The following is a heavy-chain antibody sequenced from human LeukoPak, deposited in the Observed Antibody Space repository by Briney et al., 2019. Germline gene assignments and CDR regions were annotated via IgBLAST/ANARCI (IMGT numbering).Heavy chain of an antibody. J-gene: IGHJ6*03. CDR3: ARVNVVGYYYYYMDV. CDR2: IYTSGST. CDR1: GGSISSGSYY. Sequence: SETLSLTCTVSGGSISSGSYYWSWIRQPAGKGLEWIGRIYTSGSTNYNPSLKSRVTISVGTSKNQFSLKLSSVTAADTAVYYCARVNVVGYYYYYMDVWGKGTTVTVSS. V-gene: IGHV4-61*02. D-gene: IGHD2-2*01.